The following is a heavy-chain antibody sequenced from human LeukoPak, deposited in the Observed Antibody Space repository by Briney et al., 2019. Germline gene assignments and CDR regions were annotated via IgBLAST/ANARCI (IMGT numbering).Heavy chain of an antibody. CDR1: GFTFNNYL. J-gene: IGHJ4*02. Sequence: AGGSLRLSCAASGFTFNNYLMSCVREAPGKGLEWVSVLFTGGGRTLYADSVKGRFTISGDTSRTTLYLQMNGLRAEDTAVYYCAKECDYSPGHKFDLWGQGTLVAVSS. CDR2: LFTGGGRT. CDR3: AKECDYSPGHKFDL. D-gene: IGHD3-10*01. V-gene: IGHV3-23*01.